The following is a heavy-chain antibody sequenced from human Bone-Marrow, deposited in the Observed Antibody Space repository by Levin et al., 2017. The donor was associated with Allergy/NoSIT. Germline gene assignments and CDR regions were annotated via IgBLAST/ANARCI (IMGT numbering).Heavy chain of an antibody. Sequence: GGSLRLSCKGSGYSFSSYWIGWVRQMPGKGLEWMGIIYPRDSDTRYSPSFQGQVTISADKSISTAYLQWSSLKASDTAMYYCARRLTTSDFDYWGQGSLVTVSS. D-gene: IGHD4-17*01. V-gene: IGHV5-51*01. CDR3: ARRLTTSDFDY. CDR2: IYPRDSDT. J-gene: IGHJ4*02. CDR1: GYSFSSYW.